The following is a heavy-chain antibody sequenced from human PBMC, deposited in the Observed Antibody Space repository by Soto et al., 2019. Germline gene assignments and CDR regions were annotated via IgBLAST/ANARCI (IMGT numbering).Heavy chain of an antibody. CDR2: MNPNSGNT. CDR3: AREMYSSSWYSDYYYYMDV. CDR1: GYTFTSYD. V-gene: IGHV1-8*01. Sequence: ASVKVSRKASGYTFTSYDINWVRQATGQGLEWMGWMNPNSGNTGYAQKFQGRVTMTRNTSISTAYMELSSLRSEDTAVYYCAREMYSSSWYSDYYYYMDVWGKGTTVTVSS. J-gene: IGHJ6*03. D-gene: IGHD6-13*01.